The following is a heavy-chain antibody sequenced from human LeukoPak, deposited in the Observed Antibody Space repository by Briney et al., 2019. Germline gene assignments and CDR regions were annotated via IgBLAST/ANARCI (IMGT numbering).Heavy chain of an antibody. CDR2: IYPGDSDT. CDR3: ATSTLGYCSGGSCYSTDY. V-gene: IGHV5-51*01. J-gene: IGHJ4*02. CDR1: GYSFTSYW. Sequence: GESLKISCKGSGYSFTSYWIGWVRQMPGKGLEWMGIIYPGDSDTRYSPSFQGQVTISADKSISTAYLQWSSLKASDTAMYYCATSTLGYCSGGSCYSTDYWGQGTLVTVSS. D-gene: IGHD2-15*01.